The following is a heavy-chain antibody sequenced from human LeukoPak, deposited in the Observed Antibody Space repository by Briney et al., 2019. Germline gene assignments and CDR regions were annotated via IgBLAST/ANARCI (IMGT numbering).Heavy chain of an antibody. D-gene: IGHD3-10*01. CDR3: ARAANYYGSGSYGVFDY. V-gene: IGHV4-61*02. CDR1: GGSIGSGTYY. CDR2: FYTGGST. J-gene: IGHJ4*02. Sequence: SQTLFLTCTVSGGSIGSGTYYWTWLRQPAGKGLEWIGRFYTGGSTNYNPSLRSRVSISLVMSKNQFSLKLSSVTAADTAVYYCARAANYYGSGSYGVFDYWGQGTLVTVSS.